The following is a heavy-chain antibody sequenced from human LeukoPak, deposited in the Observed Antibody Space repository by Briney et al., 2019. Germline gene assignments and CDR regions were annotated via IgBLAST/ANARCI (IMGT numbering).Heavy chain of an antibody. J-gene: IGHJ6*03. CDR3: ARLYCSGGSCYSRYYYYYMDV. CDR1: GFTVSSNY. Sequence: GGSLRLSCAASGFTVSSNYMSWVRQAPGKGLECVSVIYSGGCTYYADSVKGRFTISRDNSKNTLYLQMNSLRAEDTAVYYCARLYCSGGSCYSRYYYYYMDVWGKGTTVTVSS. CDR2: IYSGGCT. D-gene: IGHD2-15*01. V-gene: IGHV3-53*01.